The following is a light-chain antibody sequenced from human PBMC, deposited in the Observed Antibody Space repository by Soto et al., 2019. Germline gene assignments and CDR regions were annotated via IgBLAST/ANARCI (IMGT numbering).Light chain of an antibody. CDR2: DAS. J-gene: IGKJ4*01. V-gene: IGKV1-33*01. CDR3: QQYEELPLT. CDR1: QNIVNY. Sequence: DVQLTQSPSTLSASVGDRVAITCQASQNIVNYLNWFQFRPGRAPQLLISDASHLEPGVPSRFSGEGSGTDFTLIINNLQPEDFGTYYCQQYEELPLTFGGGTRV.